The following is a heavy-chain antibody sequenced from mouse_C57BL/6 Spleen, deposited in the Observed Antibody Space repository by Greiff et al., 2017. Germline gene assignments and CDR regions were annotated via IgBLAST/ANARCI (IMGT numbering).Heavy chain of an antibody. CDR1: GYSFTGYY. Sequence: VQLKESGPELVKPGASVKISCKASGYSFTGYYMNWVKQSPEKSLEWIGEINPSTGGTTYNQKFKAKATLTVDKSSSTAYMQLKSLTSEDSAVYYCARSGITKDYFDYWGQGTTLTVSS. CDR3: ARSGITKDYFDY. J-gene: IGHJ2*01. V-gene: IGHV1-42*01. CDR2: INPSTGGT. D-gene: IGHD1-1*01.